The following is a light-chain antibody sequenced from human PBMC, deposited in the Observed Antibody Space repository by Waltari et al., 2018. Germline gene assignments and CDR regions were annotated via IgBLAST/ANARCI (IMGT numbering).Light chain of an antibody. CDR2: DVD. V-gene: IGLV2-11*01. J-gene: IGLJ2*01. Sequence: QSALTQPRSVSGSPGQSVTLSCTGTSSDIGGYKYVSSYQQHPGKAPKLVIYDVDKRPSGVPDRFACSKAGNPASLTISGLQTDDEADYYCCSYAGRYTSVFGGGTRVTVL. CDR3: CSYAGRYTSV. CDR1: SSDIGGYKY.